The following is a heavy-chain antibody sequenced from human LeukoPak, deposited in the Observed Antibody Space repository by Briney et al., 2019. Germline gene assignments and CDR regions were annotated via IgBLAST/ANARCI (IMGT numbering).Heavy chain of an antibody. CDR3: TRGTRRDGYNAVQYY. Sequence: GGSLRLSCTACGFTFCDYAMSWVRQAPGKGGEWGGFIRSKAYGGKTEYDASVKGRFPISRDDSKSIAYLQLNSLKPEDTAVYYCTRGTRRDGYNAVQYYWGQGTLVTVSS. CDR2: IRSKAYGGKT. J-gene: IGHJ4*02. V-gene: IGHV3-49*04. D-gene: IGHD5-24*01. CDR1: GFTFCDYA.